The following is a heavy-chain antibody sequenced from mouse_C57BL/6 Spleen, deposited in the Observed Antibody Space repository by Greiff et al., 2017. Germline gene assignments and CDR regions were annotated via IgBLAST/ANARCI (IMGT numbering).Heavy chain of an antibody. CDR2: IDPENGDT. V-gene: IGHV14-4*01. J-gene: IGHJ3*01. D-gene: IGHD1-1*01. CDR1: GFNIKDDY. Sequence: VQLKDSGAELVRPGASVKLSCTASGFNIKDDYMHWVKQRPEQGLEWIGWIDPENGDTEYASKFQGKATITADTSSNTAYLQLSSLTSEDTAVYYCSYYYGSSYWFAYWGQGTLVTVSA. CDR3: SYYYGSSYWFAY.